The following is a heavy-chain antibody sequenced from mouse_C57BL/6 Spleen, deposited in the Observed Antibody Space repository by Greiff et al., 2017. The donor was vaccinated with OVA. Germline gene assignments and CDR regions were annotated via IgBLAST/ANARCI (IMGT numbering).Heavy chain of an antibody. Sequence: QVQLQQPGAELVKPGASVKMSCKASGYTFTSYWITWVKQRPGQGLEWIGDIYPGSGSTNYNEKFKSKATLTVDTSSSTAYMQLSSLTSEDAAGYYCARGGGYFDVWGTGTTVTVSS. V-gene: IGHV1-55*01. CDR1: GYTFTSYW. J-gene: IGHJ1*03. CDR3: ARGGGYFDV. CDR2: IYPGSGST.